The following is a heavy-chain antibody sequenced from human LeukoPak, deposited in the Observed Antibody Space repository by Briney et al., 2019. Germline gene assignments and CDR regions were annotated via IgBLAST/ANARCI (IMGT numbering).Heavy chain of an antibody. CDR2: IKSKSGGGTT. Sequence: GESLRLSCAASGFTFNNAWMSWVRQAPGKGLEWVGRIKSKSGGGTTDYPAPMKGRFTISRDDSKTTLYLQINSLKTEDTAVYYCATLNSDYPAMFHLWGRGTLVTVSS. D-gene: IGHD4-11*01. CDR3: ATLNSDYPAMFHL. V-gene: IGHV3-15*01. J-gene: IGHJ5*02. CDR1: GFTFNNAW.